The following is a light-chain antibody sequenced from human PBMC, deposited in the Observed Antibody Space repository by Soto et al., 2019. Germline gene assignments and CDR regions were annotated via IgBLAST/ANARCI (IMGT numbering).Light chain of an antibody. CDR2: GAS. CDR3: QQCGSSPWT. J-gene: IGKJ1*01. Sequence: EIVLTQSPGTLSLSPGERATLSCRASQSVSSTYLAWHQQKPGQAPRLLIYGASSRATGIPDRFSGGGSGTDFSLTISRVEPEDFAVYYCQQCGSSPWTFGQGTKVEIK. V-gene: IGKV3-20*01. CDR1: QSVSSTY.